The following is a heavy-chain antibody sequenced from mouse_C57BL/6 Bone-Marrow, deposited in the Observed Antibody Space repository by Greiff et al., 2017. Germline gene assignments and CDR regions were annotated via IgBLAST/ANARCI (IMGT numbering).Heavy chain of an antibody. V-gene: IGHV1-72*01. Sequence: QVQLQQPGAELVKPGASVKLSCKASGYTFTSYWMHWVKQRPGRGLEWIGRIDPNSGGTKYNEKFKSKATLTVDKPSSPAYMQLSSLTSEDSAVYYCARISSYHYGPGHFDVWGTETTVTVSS. D-gene: IGHD1-1*01. CDR1: GYTFTSYW. J-gene: IGHJ1*03. CDR3: ARISSYHYGPGHFDV. CDR2: IDPNSGGT.